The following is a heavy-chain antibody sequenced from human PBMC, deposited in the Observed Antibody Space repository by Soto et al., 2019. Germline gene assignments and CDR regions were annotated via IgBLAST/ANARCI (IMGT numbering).Heavy chain of an antibody. D-gene: IGHD1-26*01. J-gene: IGHJ3*02. CDR1: AFTFSSYW. Sequence: PGGSWRLPCAASAFTFSSYWMHWARQAPGKGLVWVSRINSDGSSTSYADSVKGRFTISRDNAKNTLYLQMNSLRAEDTAVYYCARGPQWELQVPVAFDIWGQGTMITVSS. CDR3: ARGPQWELQVPVAFDI. CDR2: INSDGSST. V-gene: IGHV3-74*01.